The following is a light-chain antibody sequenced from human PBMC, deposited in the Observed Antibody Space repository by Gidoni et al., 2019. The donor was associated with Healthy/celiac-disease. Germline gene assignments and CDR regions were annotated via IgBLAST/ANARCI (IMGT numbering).Light chain of an antibody. J-gene: IGLJ1*01. V-gene: IGLV2-23*02. CDR1: SSDVGSYNL. CDR3: CSYAGSVYV. Sequence: QSALTQPASVSGPPGQSITISCTGTSSDVGSYNLVSWYQQHPGKAPKLMIYEVTKRPSGVSNRFSGSKSGNTASLTISGLQAEDEADYYCCSYAGSVYVFGTGTKVTVL. CDR2: EVT.